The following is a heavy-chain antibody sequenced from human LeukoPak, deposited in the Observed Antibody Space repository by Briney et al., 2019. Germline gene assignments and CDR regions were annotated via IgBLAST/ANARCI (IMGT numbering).Heavy chain of an antibody. CDR2: IHYNGNT. V-gene: IGHV4-30-4*01. CDR3: ARAWGESLPARPRWFDP. J-gene: IGHJ5*02. CDR1: GGSINSGDYY. Sequence: SQTLSLTCTVSGGSINSGDYYWSWIRQPPGKGLDWIWYIHYNGNTYYNPSLKSRVTISADTSKNQFSLKLNSVTAADTAVYYCARAWGESLPARPRWFDPWGQGTLVTVSS. D-gene: IGHD6-6*01.